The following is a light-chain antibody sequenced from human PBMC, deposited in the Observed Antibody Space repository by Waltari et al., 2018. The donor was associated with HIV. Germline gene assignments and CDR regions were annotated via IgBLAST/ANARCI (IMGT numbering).Light chain of an antibody. V-gene: IGLV2-11*01. J-gene: IGLJ2*01. CDR1: SSDIGVYNY. CDR2: DVS. Sequence: QSALTQPRSVSGSPGQSVTISCTGTSSDIGVYNYVSCYQQHDGKAPKLVIYDVSKRPSGVPDRFSGSKSGNTASLTISGLQPEDEADYHCCSYGGRRIFAGGTKLTVL. CDR3: CSYGGRRI.